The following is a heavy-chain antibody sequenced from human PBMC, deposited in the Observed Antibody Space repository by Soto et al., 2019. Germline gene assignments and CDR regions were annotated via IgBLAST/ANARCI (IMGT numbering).Heavy chain of an antibody. CDR2: ISHDGSKN. CDR1: GLTFSSSG. D-gene: IGHD5-18*01. J-gene: IGHJ4*02. V-gene: IGHV3-30*18. CDR3: AKEAEMATAPLFDY. Sequence: QVQLVESGGGVVQPGRSLRLSCAASGLTFSSSGMHWVRQAPGKGLEWVAVISHDGSKNNYADPVKGRFTISRDNSKNTLYLQMNSLRAEDTPVYYCAKEAEMATAPLFDYWGQGTLVTVSS.